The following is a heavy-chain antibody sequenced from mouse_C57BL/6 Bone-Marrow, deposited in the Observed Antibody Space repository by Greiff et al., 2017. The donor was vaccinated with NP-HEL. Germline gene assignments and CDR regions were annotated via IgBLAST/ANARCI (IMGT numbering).Heavy chain of an antibody. V-gene: IGHV14-3*01. Sequence: VQLQQSVAELVRPGASVKLSCTASGFTIKNTYMHWVKQRPEQGLEWIGRIDPANGNTKYAPSFQGKATITADTSCNTAYLQLSSLTSEDTAIYYCARSYYEYAAWFAYWGQGTLVTVSA. CDR2: IDPANGNT. CDR3: ARSYYEYAAWFAY. D-gene: IGHD2-4*01. J-gene: IGHJ3*01. CDR1: GFTIKNTY.